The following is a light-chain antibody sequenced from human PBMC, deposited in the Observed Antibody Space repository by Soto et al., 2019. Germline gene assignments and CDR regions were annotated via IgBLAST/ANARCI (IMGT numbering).Light chain of an antibody. Sequence: DIQMTQSPSTLSGSVGDRVTITCPASQTISSWLAWYQQKPGKAPKLLIYKASTLKSRVPSRSIGSGSGQEFCLTVSSLQPDDFATYTCNHYVNYSEAFGQGTKVAIK. V-gene: IGKV1-5*03. CDR1: QTISSW. J-gene: IGKJ1*01. CDR3: NHYVNYSEA. CDR2: KAS.